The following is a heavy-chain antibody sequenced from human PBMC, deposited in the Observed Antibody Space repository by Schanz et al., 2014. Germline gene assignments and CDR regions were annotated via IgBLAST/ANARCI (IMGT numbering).Heavy chain of an antibody. J-gene: IGHJ3*02. CDR3: ARERATVVADAFDI. CDR2: ISGSSSTK. D-gene: IGHD2-2*01. Sequence: DVQLLESGGGLVQPGESLRLSCAASGVTFSSYAMSWVRQAPGKGLEWVSYISGSSSTKYYADSVKGRFTISRDNGKKSLYLQMNSLRAEDTAVYFCARERATVVADAFDIWGQGTMVTVSS. CDR1: GVTFSSYA. V-gene: IGHV3-48*01.